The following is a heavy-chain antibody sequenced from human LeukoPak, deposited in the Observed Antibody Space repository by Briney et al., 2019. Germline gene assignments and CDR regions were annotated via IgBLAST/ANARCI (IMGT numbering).Heavy chain of an antibody. J-gene: IGHJ4*02. V-gene: IGHV4-59*01. CDR3: AREPPHYDILTGYPLYYFDY. CDR1: GGSISSYY. Sequence: SETLSLTCTVSGGSISSYYWSWIRQPPGKRLEWIGYIYYSGSTNYNPSLKSRVTISVDTSKNQFSLKLSSVTAADTAVYYCAREPPHYDILTGYPLYYFDYWGQGTLVTVSS. CDR2: IYYSGST. D-gene: IGHD3-9*01.